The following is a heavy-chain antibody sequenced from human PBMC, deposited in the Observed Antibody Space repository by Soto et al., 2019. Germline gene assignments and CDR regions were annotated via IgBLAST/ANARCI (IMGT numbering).Heavy chain of an antibody. CDR1: GASISSDYY. J-gene: IGHJ5*02. D-gene: IGHD3-10*01. V-gene: IGHV4-30-4*01. CDR2: IHYSAST. CDR3: GCGHGWGSLVSWFDP. Sequence: PSETLSLTCSVSGASISSDYYWSWIRQPPGKGLEWIGYIHYSASTHYNPSLTSRLTVSLDTSKNQFSLILRSVTAADTAVYYCGCGHGWGSLVSWFDPGCPGTLVTVSS.